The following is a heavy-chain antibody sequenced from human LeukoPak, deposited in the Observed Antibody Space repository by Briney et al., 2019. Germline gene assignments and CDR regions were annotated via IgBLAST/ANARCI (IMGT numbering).Heavy chain of an antibody. D-gene: IGHD2-21*02. Sequence: GESLKISCKGVGYSFTNYWIGWVRQMPGKGLELMGIIYPGDSDTRYSPSFQGQVTISADKSISTAYLQWSSLKASDTAMYYCARQLTAEVVTAISWFDPWGQGTLVTVSS. J-gene: IGHJ5*02. CDR2: IYPGDSDT. CDR1: GYSFTNYW. V-gene: IGHV5-51*01. CDR3: ARQLTAEVVTAISWFDP.